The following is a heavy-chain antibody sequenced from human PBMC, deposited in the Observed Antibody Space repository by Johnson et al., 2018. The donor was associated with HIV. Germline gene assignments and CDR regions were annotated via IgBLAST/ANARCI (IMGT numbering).Heavy chain of an antibody. CDR3: AKGPRDDFWSGEAFDI. V-gene: IGHV3-48*03. D-gene: IGHD3-3*01. J-gene: IGHJ3*02. CDR2: IGSSGRTI. Sequence: VQLVESGGGLVQPGGSLRLSCAASGFTFSSYEMNWVRQAPGKGLEWISYIGSSGRTIYYADSVKGRFTISRDNAKNSLYLQMNGLRAEDTAVFYCAKGPRDDFWSGEAFDIWGQGTMVTVSS. CDR1: GFTFSSYE.